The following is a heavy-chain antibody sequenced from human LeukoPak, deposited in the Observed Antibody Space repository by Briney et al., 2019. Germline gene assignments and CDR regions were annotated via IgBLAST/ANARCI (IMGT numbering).Heavy chain of an antibody. Sequence: SETLSLTCAVYGGSFSGYYWSWIRQPPGKGLEWIGEINHSGSTNYNPSLKSRVTISLDTSKSQFSLNLTSVTPADTAVYYCARISWVVPVYYYMDVWGKGTTVTVSS. CDR1: GGSFSGYY. CDR3: ARISWVVPVYYYMDV. CDR2: INHSGST. J-gene: IGHJ6*03. V-gene: IGHV4-34*01. D-gene: IGHD6-6*01.